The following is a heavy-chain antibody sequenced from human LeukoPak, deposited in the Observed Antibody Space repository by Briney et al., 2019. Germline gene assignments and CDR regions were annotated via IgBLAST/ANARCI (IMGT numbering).Heavy chain of an antibody. J-gene: IGHJ4*02. CDR3: GKDLTGGWSLDY. CDR1: GFTFSRSG. Sequence: GGSLRLSCAASGFTFSRSGMHWVRQAPGKGLEWAAFISDDGRRKYYADSVKGRFTISRDDSKNTVYLQMNSLRSEDTAMYYYGKDLTGGWSLDYWGQGTLVTVSS. V-gene: IGHV3-30*18. CDR2: ISDDGRRK. D-gene: IGHD6-19*01.